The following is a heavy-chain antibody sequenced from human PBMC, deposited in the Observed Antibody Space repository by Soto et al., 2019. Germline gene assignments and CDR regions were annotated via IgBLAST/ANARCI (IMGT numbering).Heavy chain of an antibody. CDR2: ISYTGTT. CDR1: FASFSSNGYH. D-gene: IGHD2-15*01. V-gene: IGHV4-39*01. CDR3: ARLVVVAPVANV. Sequence: PXETLSLTCSVSFASFSSNGYHWGWIRQPPGKGLEWIGSISYTGTTYYSPSLKSRVTISADTSKKQFSLKLDSATAADTAVYYCARLVVVAPVANVWGQGTLATVSS. J-gene: IGHJ4*02.